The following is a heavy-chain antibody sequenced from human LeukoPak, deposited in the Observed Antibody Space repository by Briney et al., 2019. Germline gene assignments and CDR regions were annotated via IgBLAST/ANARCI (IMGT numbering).Heavy chain of an antibody. Sequence: GASVKVSCKASGYTFTSYGISWVRQAPGQGREWMVWINTNTGNPTYAQGFTGRFVFSLDTSVSTAYLQISSLKAEDTAVYYCARGVVAATVRAWFDPWGQGTLVTVSS. CDR3: ARGVVAATVRAWFDP. J-gene: IGHJ5*02. CDR2: INTNTGNP. V-gene: IGHV7-4-1*02. D-gene: IGHD2-15*01. CDR1: GYTFTSYG.